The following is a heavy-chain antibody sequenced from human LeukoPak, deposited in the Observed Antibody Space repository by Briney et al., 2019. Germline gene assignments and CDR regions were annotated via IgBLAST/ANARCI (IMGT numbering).Heavy chain of an antibody. J-gene: IGHJ4*02. V-gene: IGHV3-30*18. Sequence: GGSLRLSCAASGFTFSSYGMHWVRQAPGKGLEWVAVISYDGSNKAYADSVKGRFTISRDNSKNTLYLQMNSLRAEDTAVYYCAKSGYGDYRNFDYWGRGTLVTVSS. CDR2: ISYDGSNK. D-gene: IGHD4-17*01. CDR3: AKSGYGDYRNFDY. CDR1: GFTFSSYG.